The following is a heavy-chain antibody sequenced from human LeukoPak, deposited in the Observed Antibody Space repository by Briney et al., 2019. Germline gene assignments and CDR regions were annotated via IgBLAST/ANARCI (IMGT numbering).Heavy chain of an antibody. CDR2: IKQDGSEK. D-gene: IGHD5-18*01. CDR3: ARDFTSYGPDHYYYYYMDV. Sequence: PGGSLRLSCAASGFTFSSYWMSWVRQAPGKGLEWVANIKQDGSEKYYVDSVKGRFTISRDNAKNSLYLQMNSLRAEDTAVYYCARDFTSYGPDHYYYYYMDVWGKGTTVTVSS. V-gene: IGHV3-7*01. CDR1: GFTFSSYW. J-gene: IGHJ6*03.